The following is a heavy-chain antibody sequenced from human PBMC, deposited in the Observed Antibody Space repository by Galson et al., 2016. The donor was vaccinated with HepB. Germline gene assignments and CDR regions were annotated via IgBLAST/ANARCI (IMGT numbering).Heavy chain of an antibody. D-gene: IGHD5-18*01. CDR2: IKSYTDGGTT. CDR1: GFTFSRAW. J-gene: IGHJ4*02. V-gene: IGHV3-15*01. CDR3: TTSSTRGYTYGPSAY. Sequence: SLRLSYAASGFTFSRAWMNWVRQAPGKGLEWVGRIKSYTDGGTTEYAAPMKGRFTFSRDESNNRLYLQMNSLKTKDTAVYYCTTSSTRGYTYGPSAYRGRGTLVAVSS.